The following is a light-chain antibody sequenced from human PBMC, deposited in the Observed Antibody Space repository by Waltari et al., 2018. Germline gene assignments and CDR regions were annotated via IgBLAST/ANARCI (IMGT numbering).Light chain of an antibody. CDR2: SAS. V-gene: IGKV3-15*01. CDR3: QQYNDWPRT. Sequence: EIVMTQSPVTLSVSPGERATLSCRASQSVSTNLAWYRQRPGQAPRLLMYSASTRASGLPARFSGRGSGTEFTLTISSLHSEDFAVYYCQQYNDWPRTFGQGTKLEI. J-gene: IGKJ2*01. CDR1: QSVSTN.